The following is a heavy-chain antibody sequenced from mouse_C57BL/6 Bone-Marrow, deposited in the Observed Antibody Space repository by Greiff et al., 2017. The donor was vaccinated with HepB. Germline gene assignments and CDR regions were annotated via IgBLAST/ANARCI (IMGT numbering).Heavy chain of an antibody. CDR2: ISNGGGST. V-gene: IGHV5-12*01. Sequence: EVKLVESGGGLVQPGGSLKLSCAASGFTFSDYYMYWVRQTPEKRLEWVAYISNGGGSTYYPDTVKGRFTISRDNAKNTLYLQMSRLKSEDTAMYYCATGRGVRYFDVWGTGTTVTVSS. D-gene: IGHD1-1*01. J-gene: IGHJ1*03. CDR3: ATGRGVRYFDV. CDR1: GFTFSDYY.